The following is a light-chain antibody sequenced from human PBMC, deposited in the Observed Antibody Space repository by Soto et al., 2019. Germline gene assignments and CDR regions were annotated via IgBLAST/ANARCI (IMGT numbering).Light chain of an antibody. CDR3: QKYNGALWA. CDR1: QGIGNY. Sequence: DLQMTQSPSSLSASIGDRVTITCRASQGIGNYLAWYQQKPGKVPKLLIYAASSLQSGVPSRFSGSGSGTDFTLTIRGLQPEDVATYYCQKYNGALWAFGQGTKVEVK. J-gene: IGKJ1*01. V-gene: IGKV1-27*01. CDR2: AAS.